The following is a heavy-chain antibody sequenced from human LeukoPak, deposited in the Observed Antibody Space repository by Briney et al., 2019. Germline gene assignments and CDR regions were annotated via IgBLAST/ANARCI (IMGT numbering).Heavy chain of an antibody. CDR1: GFTFSDYY. Sequence: TGGSLRLSCAASGFTFSDYYMSWIRQAPGKGLEWVSYISSTGSTIYYADSVKGRFTISRDNAKNSLYLQMNSLRAEDTAVYYCARIDTRADYYYYYMDVWGKGTTVTVSS. CDR2: ISSTGSTI. D-gene: IGHD3-3*01. CDR3: ARIDTRADYYYYYMDV. J-gene: IGHJ6*03. V-gene: IGHV3-11*04.